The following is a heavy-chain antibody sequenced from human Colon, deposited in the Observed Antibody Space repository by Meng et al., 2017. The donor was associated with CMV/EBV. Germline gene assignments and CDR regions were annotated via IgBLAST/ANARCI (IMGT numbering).Heavy chain of an antibody. V-gene: IGHV5-51*01. Sequence: GGSLRLSCQVSGNRFSNYWIGWVRQMPGKGLDWMAIIYPGDSDAVHNPSFQGRVTISADKSISTAYLQWSSLRASDSAMYYCVRREYFGTESGNWGQRTMVTVSS. CDR2: IYPGDSDA. J-gene: IGHJ4*02. CDR1: GNRFSNYW. D-gene: IGHD2/OR15-2a*01. CDR3: VRREYFGTESGN.